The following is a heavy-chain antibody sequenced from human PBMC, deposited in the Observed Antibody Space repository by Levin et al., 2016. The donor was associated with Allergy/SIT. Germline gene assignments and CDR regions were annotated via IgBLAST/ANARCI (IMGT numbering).Heavy chain of an antibody. CDR2: IYYSGST. V-gene: IGHV4-31*02. Sequence: PGKGLEWIGYIYYSGSTYYNPSLKSRVTISVDTSKNQFSLKLSSVTAADTAVYYCAREGGDSTVTTESDAFDIWGQGTMVTVSS. CDR3: AREGGDSTVTTESDAFDI. J-gene: IGHJ3*02. D-gene: IGHD4-17*01.